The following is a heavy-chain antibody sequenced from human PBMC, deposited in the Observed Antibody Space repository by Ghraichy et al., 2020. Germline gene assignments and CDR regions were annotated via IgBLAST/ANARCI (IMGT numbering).Heavy chain of an antibody. J-gene: IGHJ4*02. D-gene: IGHD2-21*01. CDR2: ISSSGDFR. CDR1: GFSFNDYI. CDR3: ARVVGIAPAGPLDF. V-gene: IGHV3-21*01. Sequence: LTCAGSGFSFNDYIINWVRQAPGKGLEWVSSISSSGDFRYYAASVKGRFTISRDYAKNSVSLEMDSLRVEDTALYYCARVVGIAPAGPLDFWGQGNLVTVAS.